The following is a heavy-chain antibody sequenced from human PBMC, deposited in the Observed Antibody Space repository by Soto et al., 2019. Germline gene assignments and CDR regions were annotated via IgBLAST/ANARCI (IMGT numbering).Heavy chain of an antibody. CDR1: GYTFTGCY. CDR3: ARGIEKGGRSVVPADIRDV. CDR2: VNPNSGGT. J-gene: IGHJ6*02. V-gene: IGHV1-2*02. Sequence: ASVKVSCKASGYTFTGCYMHWVRQAPGQGLEWMGWVNPNSGGTNYAQKFQGRVTMTRDTSISTAYMELSRLRSDDTAVYYCARGIEKGGRSVVPADIRDVWGQGTTVTVSS. D-gene: IGHD2-2*01.